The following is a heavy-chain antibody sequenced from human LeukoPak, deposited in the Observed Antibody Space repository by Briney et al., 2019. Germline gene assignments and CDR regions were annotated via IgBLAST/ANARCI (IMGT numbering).Heavy chain of an antibody. CDR2: INPNSGGT. V-gene: IGHV1-2*02. CDR3: ARGDIYFDF. CDR1: GYTFTGYY. J-gene: IGHJ4*02. Sequence: GASMKVSCKASGYTFTGYYIHWVRQAPGQGLEWMGWINPNSGGTKYAQKFQGRVTMTRDTSISTAYMELSRLRSDDTAVYYCARGDIYFDFWGQGTLVTVSS. D-gene: IGHD2-15*01.